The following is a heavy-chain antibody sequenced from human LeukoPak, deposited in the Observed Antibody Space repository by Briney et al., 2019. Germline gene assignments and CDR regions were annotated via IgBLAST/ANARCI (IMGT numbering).Heavy chain of an antibody. Sequence: GGSLRLSCAASGFTFSSYWMSWVRQAPGKGLAWVANIKQDGSEKYYVDSVKGRFTISRDNAKNSLYLQMNSLRAEDTAVYYCASTYYDFWSPTPGGMDVWGQGTTVTVSS. CDR3: ASTYYDFWSPTPGGMDV. CDR1: GFTFSSYW. V-gene: IGHV3-7*05. D-gene: IGHD3-3*01. J-gene: IGHJ6*02. CDR2: IKQDGSEK.